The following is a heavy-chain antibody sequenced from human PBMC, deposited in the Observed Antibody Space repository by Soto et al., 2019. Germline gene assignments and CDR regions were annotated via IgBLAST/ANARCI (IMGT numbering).Heavy chain of an antibody. V-gene: IGHV3-33*01. D-gene: IGHD6-13*01. CDR1: GFTFSSSG. CDR3: ARPLEQHQLGFGMDV. Sequence: PGGSLSLSCSASGFTFSSSGMHWVRKAPGKGLEWVAVIWYDGSKIYYADSVKDRFTISRDNSKSTLYLQMNSLRAEDTAVYYCARPLEQHQLGFGMDVWGQGSPVTVSS. CDR2: IWYDGSKI. J-gene: IGHJ6*01.